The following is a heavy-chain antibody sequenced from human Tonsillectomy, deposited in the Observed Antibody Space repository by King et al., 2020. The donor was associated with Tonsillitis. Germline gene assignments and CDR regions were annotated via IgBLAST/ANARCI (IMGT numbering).Heavy chain of an antibody. CDR1: GFTFSSYS. CDR3: ARGLVGRRGDYGMDV. D-gene: IGHD1-1*01. CDR2: ISSSGMSI. V-gene: IGHV3-48*01. J-gene: IGHJ6*02. Sequence: GQLVQSGGGLVQPGGSLRLSYAASGFTFSSYSIHWVRQAPGKGLEWDSYISSSGMSIYYADSVKGRFTISRDNAKNSLYLQMNSLRAEDTAVYYCARGLVGRRGDYGMDVWGQGTTVTVSS.